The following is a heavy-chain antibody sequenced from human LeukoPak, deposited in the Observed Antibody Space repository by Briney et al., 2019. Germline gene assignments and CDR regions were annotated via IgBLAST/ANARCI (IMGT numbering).Heavy chain of an antibody. CDR3: ARDGGFGVVITSPPGSYYMDV. V-gene: IGHV3-48*04. CDR1: GFTFSSYS. CDR2: ISSSSSTI. J-gene: IGHJ6*03. Sequence: QPGGSLRLSCAASGFTFSSYSMNWVRQAPGKGLEWVSYISSSSSTIYYADSVKGRFTISRDNAKNSLYLQMNSLRAEDTAVYYCARDGGFGVVITSPPGSYYMDVWGKGTTVTVSS. D-gene: IGHD3-3*01.